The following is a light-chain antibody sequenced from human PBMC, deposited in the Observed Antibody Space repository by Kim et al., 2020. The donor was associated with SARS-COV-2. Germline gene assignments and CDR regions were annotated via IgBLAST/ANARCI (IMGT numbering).Light chain of an antibody. CDR1: SSDVGGYNY. V-gene: IGLV2-11*01. CDR2: DVN. Sequence: QSALTQPRSVSGSPGQSVTISCTGTSSDVGGYNYVSWYQHHPGKAPKLMISDVNKWPSGVPDRFSGSKSGNTASLTISGLQAEDEADYYCCSYAGSYTFVFGTGTKVTVL. J-gene: IGLJ1*01. CDR3: CSYAGSYTFV.